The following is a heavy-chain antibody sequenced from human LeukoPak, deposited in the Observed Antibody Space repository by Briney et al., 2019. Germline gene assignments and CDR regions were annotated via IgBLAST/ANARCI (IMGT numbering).Heavy chain of an antibody. J-gene: IGHJ4*02. CDR2: IKPDGSEK. CDR3: ARGLDNYGYKFDY. Sequence: PGGSLRLSCAASGFTVSSYWMSWVRQAPGKGLEWAANIKPDGSEKYYVDSVKGRFTISRDNAKNSLYLQMNSLRAEDTAVYYCARGLDNYGYKFDYWGQGTLVTVSS. CDR1: GFTVSSYW. V-gene: IGHV3-7*01. D-gene: IGHD5-18*01.